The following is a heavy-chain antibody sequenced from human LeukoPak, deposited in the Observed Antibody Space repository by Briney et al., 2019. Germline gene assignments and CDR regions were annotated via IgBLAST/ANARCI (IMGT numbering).Heavy chain of an antibody. D-gene: IGHD3-3*02. CDR3: AKAGILVFLGGLGGFNI. J-gene: IGHJ3*02. CDR1: GFTFSSYA. Sequence: LGGSLRLSCAASGFTFSSYAMSWVRQAPGKGLEWVSAISGSGGSTYYADSVKGRFTISRDNSKNTLYLQMNSLRAEDTAVYYWAKAGILVFLGGLGGFNIGGKGTRFTVFS. V-gene: IGHV3-23*01. CDR2: ISGSGGST.